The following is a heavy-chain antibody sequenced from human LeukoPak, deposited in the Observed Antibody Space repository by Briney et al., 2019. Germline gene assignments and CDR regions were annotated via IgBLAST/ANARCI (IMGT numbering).Heavy chain of an antibody. CDR3: AREGWVGVVNHMGVHY. J-gene: IGHJ4*02. V-gene: IGHV4-34*01. D-gene: IGHD3-3*01. CDR2: INHSGST. Sequence: SETLSLTCAVYGGSFSGYYWSWIRQPPGKGLEWIGEINHSGSTNYNPSLKSRVTISVDTSKNQFSLKLSSVTAADTAVYYCAREGWVGVVNHMGVHYWGQGTLVTVSS. CDR1: GGSFSGYY.